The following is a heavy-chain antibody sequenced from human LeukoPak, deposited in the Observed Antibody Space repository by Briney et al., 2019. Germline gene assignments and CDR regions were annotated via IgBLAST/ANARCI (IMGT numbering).Heavy chain of an antibody. V-gene: IGHV3-21*01. CDR1: GFTFSSYS. Sequence: GGSLRLSCAASGFTFSSYSMNWVRQAPGKGLEWVSSISSSSSYIYYADSVKGRFTTSRDNAKNSLYLQMNSLRAEDTAVYYCARVSGQEDFDYWGQGTLVTVSS. D-gene: IGHD1-26*01. CDR2: ISSSSSYI. CDR3: ARVSGQEDFDY. J-gene: IGHJ4*02.